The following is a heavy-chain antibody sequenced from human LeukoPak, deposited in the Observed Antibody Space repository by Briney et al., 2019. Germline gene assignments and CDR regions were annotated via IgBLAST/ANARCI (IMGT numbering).Heavy chain of an antibody. CDR1: GFTFSSYA. J-gene: IGHJ4*02. V-gene: IGHV3-23*01. CDR2: ISGSGGST. Sequence: GGSLRLSCVASGFTFSSYAMSWVRQAPGKGLEWVSAISGSGGSTHYADSVKGRFIISRDNSKNSLYLQMNSLRAEDTAVYYCAKEFSSVTFFDYWGQGTLVTVSS. CDR3: AKEFSSVTFFDY. D-gene: IGHD4-17*01.